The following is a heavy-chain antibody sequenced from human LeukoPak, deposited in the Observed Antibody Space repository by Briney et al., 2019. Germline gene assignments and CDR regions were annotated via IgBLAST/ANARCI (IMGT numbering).Heavy chain of an antibody. V-gene: IGHV4-4*07. D-gene: IGHD4-11*01. J-gene: IGHJ3*02. Sequence: PSETLSLTCTVSGGSISNYYWSWIRQPAGKGLEWIGRIYTSGSTNYNPSLKSRVTMSVDTSKNQFSLKLSSVTAADTAVYYCARGRRMTTHAFDIWGQGTMVTVSS. CDR2: IYTSGST. CDR1: GGSISNYY. CDR3: ARGRRMTTHAFDI.